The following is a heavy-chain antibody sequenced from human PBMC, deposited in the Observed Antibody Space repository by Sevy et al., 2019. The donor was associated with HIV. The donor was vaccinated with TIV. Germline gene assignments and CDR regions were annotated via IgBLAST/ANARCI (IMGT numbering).Heavy chain of an antibody. J-gene: IGHJ4*02. Sequence: GGSLRLSCTASGFNFNSHWMIWVRQAPGKGLEWVANINQDGSEKYYVDSVKGRFTISRDNAKNSLYLQMYSLRGEDTAIYYCARGNDGWDYWGQGTLVTVSS. CDR3: ARGNDGWDY. V-gene: IGHV3-7*01. D-gene: IGHD6-19*01. CDR1: GFNFNSHW. CDR2: INQDGSEK.